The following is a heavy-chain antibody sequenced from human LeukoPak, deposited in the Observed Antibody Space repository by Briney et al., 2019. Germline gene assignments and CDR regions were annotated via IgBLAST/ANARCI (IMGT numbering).Heavy chain of an antibody. CDR1: GFTFSSYS. CDR3: ARDATGTTFSGAFDI. J-gene: IGHJ3*02. D-gene: IGHD1-7*01. CDR2: ISSSSSYI. Sequence: NPGGSLRLSCAASGFTFSSYSMNWVRQAPGKGLEWVSSISSSSSYIYYADSVKGRFTISRDNAKNSLYLQMNSLRAEDTAVYYCARDATGTTFSGAFDIWGQGTMVTSLQ. V-gene: IGHV3-21*01.